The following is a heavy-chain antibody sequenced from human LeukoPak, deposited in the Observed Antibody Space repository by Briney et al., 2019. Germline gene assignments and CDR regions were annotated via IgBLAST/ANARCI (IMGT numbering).Heavy chain of an antibody. CDR3: ARDDGNIVGAATFDF. J-gene: IGHJ4*02. V-gene: IGHV1-69*13. CDR1: GYTFTDYY. D-gene: IGHD1-26*01. Sequence: GASVKVSCKASGYTFTDYYIHWVRQAPGQGLEWMGGIIPIFGAANYAQRFQGRVTITADESTSTAYMELSSLRSEDTAVYFCARDDGNIVGAATFDFWGQGTLVTVSS. CDR2: IIPIFGAA.